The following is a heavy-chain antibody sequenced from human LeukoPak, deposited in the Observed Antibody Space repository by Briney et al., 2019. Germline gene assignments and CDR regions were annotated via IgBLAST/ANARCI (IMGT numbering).Heavy chain of an antibody. Sequence: SVKVSCKGSGGTFISYAISWGRQGPGQGVEWVGGIIAIFGTANYAQKFHGRVTITADESTSTAYMELSSLRSEDTAVYYCARSYYDILGAFDYWGQGTLVTVSS. V-gene: IGHV1-69*01. CDR3: ARSYYDILGAFDY. CDR1: GGTFISYA. D-gene: IGHD3-9*01. CDR2: IIAIFGTA. J-gene: IGHJ4*02.